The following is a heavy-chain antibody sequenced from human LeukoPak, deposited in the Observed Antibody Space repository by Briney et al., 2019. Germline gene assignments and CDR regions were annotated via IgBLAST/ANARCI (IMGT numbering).Heavy chain of an antibody. D-gene: IGHD6-13*01. CDR3: KVYIAAAAYFDY. CDR1: GFTFGDYA. CDR2: IGTKAYGETT. V-gene: IGHV3-49*03. J-gene: IGHJ4*02. Sequence: GRSLRLSCTASGFTFGDYAMSWLRQAPGKGLEWVGFIGTKAYGETTEYAASVKGRCTISRDDSKSIVYLQMNSLKTEDTAVYYCKVYIAAAAYFDYWGQGTLVTVSS.